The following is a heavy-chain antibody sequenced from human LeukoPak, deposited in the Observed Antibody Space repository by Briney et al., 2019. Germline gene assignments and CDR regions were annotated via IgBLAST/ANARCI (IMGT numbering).Heavy chain of an antibody. V-gene: IGHV4-39*01. CDR1: GGSISSGSYY. CDR3: ASYSSGWYGGFDP. CDR2: IYYGGST. D-gene: IGHD6-19*01. Sequence: SETLSLTCTVSGGSISSGSYYWGWIRQPPGKGLEWIGSIYYGGSTYYNPSLRSRVTISVDTSKNQFSLKLSSVTAADTAVYYCASYSSGWYGGFDPWGQGTLVTVSS. J-gene: IGHJ5*02.